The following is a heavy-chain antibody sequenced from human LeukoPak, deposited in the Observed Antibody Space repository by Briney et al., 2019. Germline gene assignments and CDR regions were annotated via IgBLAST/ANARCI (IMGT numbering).Heavy chain of an antibody. CDR1: GFTFSHFG. J-gene: IGHJ5*02. D-gene: IGHD6-19*01. CDR2: VSADGRNK. Sequence: GGSLRLSWAACGFTFSHFGMDWVGQAPGKGLEWVACVSADGRNKWYGDSVKGRFPTSTDNSTNPLSLDMNSLRAEATAVYYRVKEFDAGYSSGWPSHHWGQGTLVTASS. V-gene: IGHV3-30*18. CDR3: VKEFDAGYSSGWPSHH.